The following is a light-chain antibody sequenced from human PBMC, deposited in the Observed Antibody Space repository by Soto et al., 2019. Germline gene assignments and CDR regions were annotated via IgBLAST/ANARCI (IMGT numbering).Light chain of an antibody. J-gene: IGLJ1*01. CDR2: GNT. CDR1: SSNIGAGYD. CDR3: QSYDSSLSDSFV. V-gene: IGLV1-40*01. Sequence: QSVLTQPPSVSGAPGQRVTMSCTGSSSNIGAGYDVHWYQQLPGTAPKLLIYGNTNRPTGVPDRFSGSKSGTSASLAITGLQAEDEADYFCQSYDSSLSDSFVFGTGTKLTVL.